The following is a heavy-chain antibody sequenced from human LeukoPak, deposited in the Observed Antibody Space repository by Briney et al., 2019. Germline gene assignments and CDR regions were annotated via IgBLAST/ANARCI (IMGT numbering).Heavy chain of an antibody. CDR1: GFSFSKHG. J-gene: IGHJ3*02. CDR3: ASQMDNRNDGAFDI. Sequence: GGSLRLSCEGSGFSFSKHGLNWVRQAPGKGLEWVSSISSSSSYIYYADSVKGRFTISRDNAKNSLYLQMNSLRAEDTAVYYCASQMDNRNDGAFDIWGQGTMVTVSS. D-gene: IGHD1-1*01. CDR2: ISSSSSYI. V-gene: IGHV3-21*01.